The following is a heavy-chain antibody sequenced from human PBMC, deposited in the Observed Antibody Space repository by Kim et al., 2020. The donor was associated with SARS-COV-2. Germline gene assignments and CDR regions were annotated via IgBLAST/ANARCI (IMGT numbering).Heavy chain of an antibody. CDR1: GFTLRSYW. J-gene: IGHJ4*02. CDR3: ARDSGNGNFDY. D-gene: IGHD2-15*01. Sequence: GGSLRLSCTASGFTLRSYWMTWVRQAPGKGLEWVTNIKEDGSEKYYVDSVKGRFTISRDNAKNSLYLQMNSLRAEDTAVYYCARDSGNGNFDYWGQGTLVTVSS. V-gene: IGHV3-7*01. CDR2: IKEDGSEK.